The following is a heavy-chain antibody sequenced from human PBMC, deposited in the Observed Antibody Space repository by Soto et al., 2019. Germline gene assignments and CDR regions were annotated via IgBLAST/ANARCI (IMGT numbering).Heavy chain of an antibody. D-gene: IGHD3-22*01. Sequence: ASVKVSCKASGYTFTGYYMHWLRQSPGQGLEWMGWINPNSGGTNYAQKFQGRVTMTRDTSISTAYMELSRLRSDDTAVYYCARDGYYDSSGYYYGREIDYWGQGTLVTVSS. J-gene: IGHJ4*02. CDR2: INPNSGGT. V-gene: IGHV1-2*02. CDR3: ARDGYYDSSGYYYGREIDY. CDR1: GYTFTGYY.